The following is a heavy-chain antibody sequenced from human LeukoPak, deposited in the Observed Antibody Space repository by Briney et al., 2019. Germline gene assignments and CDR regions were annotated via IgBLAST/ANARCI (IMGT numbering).Heavy chain of an antibody. CDR1: GYTLTSYG. Sequence: ASVKVSCKASGYTLTSYGISWVRQAPGQGLEGMGWISAYNGNTNYAQKLQGRVTMTTDTSTSTAYMELRSLRSDDTAVYYCASTDHYDSSGYYSPSVYWGQGTLVTVSS. CDR3: ASTDHYDSSGYYSPSVY. V-gene: IGHV1-18*01. J-gene: IGHJ4*02. D-gene: IGHD3-22*01. CDR2: ISAYNGNT.